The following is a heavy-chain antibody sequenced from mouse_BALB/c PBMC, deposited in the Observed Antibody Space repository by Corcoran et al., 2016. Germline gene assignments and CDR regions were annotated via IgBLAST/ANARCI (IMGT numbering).Heavy chain of an antibody. CDR1: GFSLSTSGMG. J-gene: IGHJ4*01. Sequence: QVTLKESGPGILQPSQTLSLTCSFSGFSLSTSGMGVSWIRQPSGKGLEWLAHIYWDDDKRYNPALKSRLTISKDTSSNQVFLKITSVDTADTATYYCARGTWSYAMDYWGQGTSVTVSS. CDR3: ARGTWSYAMDY. V-gene: IGHV8-12*01. CDR2: IYWDDDK.